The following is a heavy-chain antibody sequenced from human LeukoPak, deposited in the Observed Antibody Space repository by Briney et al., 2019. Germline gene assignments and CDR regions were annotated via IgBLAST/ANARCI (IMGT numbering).Heavy chain of an antibody. CDR3: TRHEDYGDSFDY. D-gene: IGHD4-17*01. CDR2: IRSKANSYAT. J-gene: IGHJ4*02. V-gene: IGHV3-73*01. Sequence: GGSLRLSCAASGFTFSSYEMNWVRQASGKGLEWVGRIRSKANSYATVYAASVKGRFTISRDDSKNTAYLQMNSLKTEDTAVYYCTRHEDYGDSFDYWGQGTLVTVSS. CDR1: GFTFSSYE.